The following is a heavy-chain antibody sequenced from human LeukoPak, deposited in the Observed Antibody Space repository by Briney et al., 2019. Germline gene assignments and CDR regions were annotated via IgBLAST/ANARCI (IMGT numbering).Heavy chain of an antibody. J-gene: IGHJ4*02. CDR2: ISSSSSYI. CDR1: GFTFSSYS. D-gene: IGHD1-26*01. CDR3: ARGEVVGTTTGVDY. V-gene: IGHV3-21*01. Sequence: GGSLRLSCAASGFTFSSYSINWVRQAPGKGLEWVSSISSSSSYIFYADSVKGRFTISRDNAKNSLYLQMNSLRAEDTAVYYCARGEVVGTTTGVDYWGQGTLVTVSS.